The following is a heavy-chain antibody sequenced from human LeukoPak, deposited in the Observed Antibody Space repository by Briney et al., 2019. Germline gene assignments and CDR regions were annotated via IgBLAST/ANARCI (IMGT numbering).Heavy chain of an antibody. CDR1: GYTFTSYG. J-gene: IGHJ6*03. CDR2: ISAYNGNT. CDR3: ARDLGWVVVVAATYYYYYMDV. Sequence: ASVKVSCKASGYTFTSYGISWVRQAPGQGLEWMGWISAYNGNTNYAQKLQGRVTMTTDTSTSTVYMELRSLRSDDTAVYYCARDLGWVVVVAATYYYYYMDVWGKGTTVTVSS. V-gene: IGHV1-18*01. D-gene: IGHD2-15*01.